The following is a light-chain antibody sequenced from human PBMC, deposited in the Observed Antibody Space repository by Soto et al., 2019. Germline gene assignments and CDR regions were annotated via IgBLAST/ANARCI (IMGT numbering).Light chain of an antibody. Sequence: EIVLTQSPATLSLSPGERATLSCRASQSVSSYLAWYQQKPGQAPRLLIYDASNTATGIPARFSGSGSGTDFTLTISRLEPEDFAVYYCQQRSNWPRTFGQGPKVEIK. V-gene: IGKV3-11*01. J-gene: IGKJ1*01. CDR3: QQRSNWPRT. CDR1: QSVSSY. CDR2: DAS.